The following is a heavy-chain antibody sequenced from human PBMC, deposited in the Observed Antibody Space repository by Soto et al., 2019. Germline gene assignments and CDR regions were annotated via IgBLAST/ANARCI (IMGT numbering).Heavy chain of an antibody. CDR3: AKRSSSSTFDY. CDR1: GLTFTSYA. J-gene: IGHJ4*02. D-gene: IGHD6-6*01. CDR2: ISGSDVST. Sequence: EVQLLESGGGLVQPGESLGLSCAAFGLTFTSYALGWVGKPPGRGLGWVSVISGSDVSTYYADSVKGRFTISRDNSKNTLYLQMNSLRAEDTAVYYCAKRSSSSTFDYWGQGTLVTVSS. V-gene: IGHV3-23*01.